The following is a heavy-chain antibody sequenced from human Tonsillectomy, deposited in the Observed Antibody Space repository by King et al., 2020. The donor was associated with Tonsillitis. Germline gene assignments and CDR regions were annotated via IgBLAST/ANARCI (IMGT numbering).Heavy chain of an antibody. CDR2: ISAYNDYT. Sequence: QLVQTGAEVKKPGASVKVSCKASGYTFTSYDINWVRQAPGQGLEWMGWISAYNDYTNYAQKFQGRVTMTTDTSTSTAYMEMKSLRSDDTAVYYCARDDSSGWDFVVYYWGRGSLVAVSA. CDR3: ARDDSSGWDFVVYY. J-gene: IGHJ4*02. V-gene: IGHV1-18*01. CDR1: GYTFTSYD. D-gene: IGHD6-19*01.